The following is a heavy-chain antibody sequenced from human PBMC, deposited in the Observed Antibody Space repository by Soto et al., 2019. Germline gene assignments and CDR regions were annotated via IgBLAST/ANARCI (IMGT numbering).Heavy chain of an antibody. J-gene: IGHJ6*02. CDR3: ATGYCNNGVCGPYYYGMDV. D-gene: IGHD2-8*01. Sequence: GSLSLSFAASGSTFSSYSMNWVRQALGKGMAWVSRINSDGSSTSYADSVKGRFTISRDNAKNTLYLQMNSLRAEDTAVYYCATGYCNNGVCGPYYYGMDVWGQGTTVTVSS. CDR2: INSDGSST. CDR1: GSTFSSYS. V-gene: IGHV3-74*01.